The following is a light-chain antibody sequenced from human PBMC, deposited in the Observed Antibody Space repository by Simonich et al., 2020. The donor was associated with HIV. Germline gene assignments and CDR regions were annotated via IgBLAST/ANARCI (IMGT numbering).Light chain of an antibody. Sequence: QSARTQPASVSGSPGQSITISCTGANSDVGGNDHVSWDQQQPAKAPKPTIYDVSKRPSGVSNRCSGSKSGNTASLTISVLQAEDEANYYCSSYTSSGVFGGGTKLTVL. J-gene: IGLJ2*01. V-gene: IGLV2-14*03. CDR1: NSDVGGNDH. CDR3: SSYTSSGV. CDR2: DVS.